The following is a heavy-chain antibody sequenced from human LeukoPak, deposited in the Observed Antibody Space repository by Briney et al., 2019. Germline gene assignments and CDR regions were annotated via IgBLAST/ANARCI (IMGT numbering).Heavy chain of an antibody. J-gene: IGHJ5*02. V-gene: IGHV3-20*04. CDR2: INWNGGST. CDR1: GLIVEDYG. D-gene: IGHD3-22*01. Sequence: GGSLTLSCAASGLIVEDYGMIWVRQAPGKGLEWVSGINWNGGSTGYADSVKGRFTISRDNAKNSLYLQMNSLRAEDTALYYCAREREWDSSGHHVPNWFDPWGQGTLVTVSS. CDR3: AREREWDSSGHHVPNWFDP.